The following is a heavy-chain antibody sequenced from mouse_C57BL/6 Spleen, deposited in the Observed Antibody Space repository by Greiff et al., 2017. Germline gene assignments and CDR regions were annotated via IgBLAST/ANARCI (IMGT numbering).Heavy chain of an antibody. D-gene: IGHD2-2*01. Sequence: EVQLVESGEGLVKPGGSLKLSCAASGFTFSSYAMSWVRQTPEKRLEWVAYISSGGDYIYYADTVKGRYTISRDNARNTLYLQMSSLKSDDTAMYYCTRVLWLPFYAMDYWGQGTSVTVSS. V-gene: IGHV5-9-1*02. CDR3: TRVLWLPFYAMDY. J-gene: IGHJ4*01. CDR1: GFTFSSYA. CDR2: ISSGGDYI.